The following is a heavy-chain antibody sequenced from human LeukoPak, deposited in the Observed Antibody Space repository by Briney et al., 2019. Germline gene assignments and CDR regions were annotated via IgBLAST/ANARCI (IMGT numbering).Heavy chain of an antibody. Sequence: ASVTVSFKASGYTFTVYYMHWVRQAPAQGLEWLGWINPNSGGTNYAQKFQGKVTITRDTAISTDYMELSRLSSDGTAVYYCSRAGRLAGRPVSNYWGQGTLVTVSS. J-gene: IGHJ4*02. V-gene: IGHV1-2*02. D-gene: IGHD6-19*01. CDR3: SRAGRLAGRPVSNY. CDR2: INPNSGGT. CDR1: GYTFTVYY.